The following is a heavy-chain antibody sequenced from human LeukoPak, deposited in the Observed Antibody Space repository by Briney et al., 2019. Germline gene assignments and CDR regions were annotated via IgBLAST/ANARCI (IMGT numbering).Heavy chain of an antibody. V-gene: IGHV5-51*01. CDR1: GYSFTGYW. Sequence: GESLKISCKGSGYSFTGYWIGWVRQMPGKGLEWMGIIYPGDSDTRYSPSFQGQVTISADKSISTAYLQWSSLKASDTAMYYCARLGPAYCGGDCYYFDYWGQGTLVTVSS. D-gene: IGHD2-21*02. J-gene: IGHJ4*02. CDR3: ARLGPAYCGGDCYYFDY. CDR2: IYPGDSDT.